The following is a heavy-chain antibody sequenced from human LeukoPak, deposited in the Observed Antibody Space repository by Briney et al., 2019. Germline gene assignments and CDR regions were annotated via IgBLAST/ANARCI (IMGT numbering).Heavy chain of an antibody. V-gene: IGHV3-21*01. CDR1: GFTFSSYS. J-gene: IGHJ4*02. CDR3: ARVPLARFLEWLADY. D-gene: IGHD3-3*01. Sequence: GGSLRLSCAASGFTFSSYSMNWVRQAPGKGLEWVSSISSSSSYIYYADSVKGRFTISRDNAKNFLYLQMNSLRAEDTALYYCARVPLARFLEWLADYWGQGTLVTVSS. CDR2: ISSSSSYI.